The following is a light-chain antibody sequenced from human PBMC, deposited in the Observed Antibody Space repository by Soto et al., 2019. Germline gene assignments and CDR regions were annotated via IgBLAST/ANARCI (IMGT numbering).Light chain of an antibody. CDR1: QSVSSN. V-gene: IGKV3-15*01. CDR3: QQYNNWPLTFT. CDR2: GAS. Sequence: EIVMTQSPATLSMSPGERATLSCRASQSVSSNLAWYQQKPGQAPRLAIYGASTRATGIPARISGSGSGTEFTLTISSLQSEDFAVYYCQQYNNWPLTFTFGQGTKLEIK. J-gene: IGKJ2*01.